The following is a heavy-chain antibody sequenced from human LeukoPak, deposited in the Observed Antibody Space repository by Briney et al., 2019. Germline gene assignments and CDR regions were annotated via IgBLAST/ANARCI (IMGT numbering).Heavy chain of an antibody. CDR2: ISYDGTNK. J-gene: IGHJ4*02. CDR3: ASPVVRGVVINRFDY. V-gene: IGHV3-30-3*01. CDR1: GFTFSLYA. Sequence: GGSLRLSCAASGFTFSLYALHWVRQAPGKGLEWVTVISYDGTNKHYADSVKGRFSISRDNSKNTLYLQMNSLRAEDTAVYYCASPVVRGVVINRFDYWGRGTLVTVSS. D-gene: IGHD3-10*01.